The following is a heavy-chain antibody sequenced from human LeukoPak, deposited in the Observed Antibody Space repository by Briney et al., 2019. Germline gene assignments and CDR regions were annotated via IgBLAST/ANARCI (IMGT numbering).Heavy chain of an antibody. CDR3: VRGDGWFGELLNFDN. Sequence: PGGSLRLSCAASGFTFRAYSMNWVRQAPGRGPGWVSHISSSSSTIYYADSVKGRFTISRDNGKNSLYLQMNSLRDEDTAVYYCVRGDGWFGELLNFDNWGQGTLVTVSS. CDR1: GFTFRAYS. J-gene: IGHJ4*02. V-gene: IGHV3-48*02. CDR2: ISSSSSTI. D-gene: IGHD3-10*01.